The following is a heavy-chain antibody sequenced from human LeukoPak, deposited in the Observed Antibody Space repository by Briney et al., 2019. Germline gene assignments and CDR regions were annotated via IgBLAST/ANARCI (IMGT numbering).Heavy chain of an antibody. D-gene: IGHD3-10*01. Sequence: GGSLRLSCAASGFTLSSYGMHWVRQAPGKGLEWVAFIRYDGSNKYYADSVKGRFTISRDNSKNTLYLQMNSLRAEDTAVYYCAKAPSYYYGSGSFDYWGQGTLVTVSS. CDR2: IRYDGSNK. CDR3: AKAPSYYYGSGSFDY. CDR1: GFTLSSYG. J-gene: IGHJ4*02. V-gene: IGHV3-30*02.